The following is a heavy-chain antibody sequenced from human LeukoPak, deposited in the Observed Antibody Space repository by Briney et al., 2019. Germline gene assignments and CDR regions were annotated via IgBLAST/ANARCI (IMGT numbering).Heavy chain of an antibody. CDR1: GFTFSSYA. J-gene: IGHJ4*02. Sequence: GGSLRLSCAASGFTFSSYAMSWIRQAPGKGLEWVSAISASGGSTYYADSVKGRFTISRDNSKNTLYLQMNSLRAEDMAVYYCARDRLHYDSLTGYPADWGQGTLVTVSS. CDR2: ISASGGST. CDR3: ARDRLHYDSLTGYPAD. V-gene: IGHV3-23*01. D-gene: IGHD3-9*01.